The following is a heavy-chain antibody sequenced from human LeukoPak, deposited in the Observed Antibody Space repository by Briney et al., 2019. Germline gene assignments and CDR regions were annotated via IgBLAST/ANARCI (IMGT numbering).Heavy chain of an antibody. CDR2: IYTSGST. V-gene: IGHV4-4*07. CDR1: CGSISSYY. CDR3: ARDVTGTTYYYYYMDV. Sequence: SETLSLTCTVSCGSISSYYWSWIRQPAGKGLEWIGRIYTSGSTNYNPSLQSLVTMSGDTSKNQFSLKLSSMTAADTAVYYCARDVTGTTYYYYYMDVWGKGTTVTVSS. J-gene: IGHJ6*03. D-gene: IGHD1/OR15-1a*01.